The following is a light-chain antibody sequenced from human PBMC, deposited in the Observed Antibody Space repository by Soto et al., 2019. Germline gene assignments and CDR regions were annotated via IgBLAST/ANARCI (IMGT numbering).Light chain of an antibody. CDR1: SSDVGGYDY. V-gene: IGLV2-8*01. CDR3: SSYAGSNIF. J-gene: IGLJ1*01. CDR2: EVT. Sequence: QSVLTQPPSASGSPGQSVTISCTGISSDVGGYDYVSWYQQHPGKAPKLLIYEVTKRPSGVPDRFSGSKSGNTASLTVSGLQAEDEADYYCSSYAGSNIFFGTGTKLTVL.